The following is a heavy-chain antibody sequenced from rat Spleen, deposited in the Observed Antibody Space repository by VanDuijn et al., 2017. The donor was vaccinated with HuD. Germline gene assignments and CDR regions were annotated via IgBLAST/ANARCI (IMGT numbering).Heavy chain of an antibody. CDR2: ISYDGSST. V-gene: IGHV5-29*01. D-gene: IGHD4-4*01. CDR1: GFTFSDYY. Sequence: EVQLVESDGGLVQPGRSLKLSCAASGFTFSDYYMAWVRQAPTKGLEWVATISYDGSSTYYRDSVKGRFTISRDNGKNTLYLQMDSLTSGDTATYFCARRGFLSDWYFDFWGPGTMVTVSS. J-gene: IGHJ1*01. CDR3: ARRGFLSDWYFDF.